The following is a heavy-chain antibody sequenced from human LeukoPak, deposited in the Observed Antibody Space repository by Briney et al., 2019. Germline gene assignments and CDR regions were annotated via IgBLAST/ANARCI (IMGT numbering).Heavy chain of an antibody. CDR3: ATAIVVVVAATTYFDY. CDR1: GYTLTELS. J-gene: IGHJ4*02. V-gene: IGHV1-24*01. Sequence: ASVKVSCKVSGYTLTELSMHWVRQAPGKGPEWMGGFDPEDGETIYAQKFQGRVTMTEDTSTDTAYMELSSLRSEDTAVYYCATAIVVVVAATTYFDYWGQGTLVTVSS. CDR2: FDPEDGET. D-gene: IGHD2-15*01.